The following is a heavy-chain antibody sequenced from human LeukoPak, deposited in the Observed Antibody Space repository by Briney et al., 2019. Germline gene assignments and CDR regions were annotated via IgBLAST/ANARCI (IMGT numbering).Heavy chain of an antibody. D-gene: IGHD6-19*01. Sequence: PSETLSLTCTVSGGSISSSSYYWGWIRQPPGKGLEWIGYIYDSGNTKYNPSLKSRVTISIDTPKNQFSLKLTSVTAADTATYYCARETSLMGYASGLGFNYWGQGILVTVSS. V-gene: IGHV4-61*01. J-gene: IGHJ4*02. CDR2: IYDSGNT. CDR3: ARETSLMGYASGLGFNY. CDR1: GGSISSSSYY.